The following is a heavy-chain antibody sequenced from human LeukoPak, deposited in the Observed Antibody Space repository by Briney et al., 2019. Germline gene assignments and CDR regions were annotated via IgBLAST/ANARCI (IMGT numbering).Heavy chain of an antibody. J-gene: IGHJ3*02. Sequence: NPSETLSLTCIVSGYPINSGYYWGWIRQPPGKGLEWIGTFYHSGSTYYNPSLKSRVTISVDTSKNQFSLKLSSVTAADTAVYYCARTYNYGSSDAFAIWGQGAMVTVSS. CDR2: FYHSGST. CDR3: ARTYNYGSSDAFAI. D-gene: IGHD5-18*01. V-gene: IGHV4-38-2*02. CDR1: GYPINSGYY.